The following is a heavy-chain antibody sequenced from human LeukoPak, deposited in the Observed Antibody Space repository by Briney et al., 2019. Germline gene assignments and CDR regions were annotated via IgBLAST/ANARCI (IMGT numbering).Heavy chain of an antibody. Sequence: GGSLRLSCAASGFTFSSYGMHWVRQAPGKGLEWVAVISYDGSNKYYADSVKGRFTISRDNSKNTLYLQMNSLRAEDTAVYYCAKSPRLSVVVISFDYWGQGTLVTVSS. J-gene: IGHJ4*02. D-gene: IGHD3-22*01. CDR1: GFTFSSYG. CDR3: AKSPRLSVVVISFDY. V-gene: IGHV3-30*18. CDR2: ISYDGSNK.